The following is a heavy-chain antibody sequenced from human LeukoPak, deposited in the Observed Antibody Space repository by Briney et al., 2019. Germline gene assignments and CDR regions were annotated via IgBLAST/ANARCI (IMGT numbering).Heavy chain of an antibody. CDR1: GFTFNDYY. J-gene: IGHJ4*02. CDR3: ARDWGSIAAAGSTFDY. V-gene: IGHV3-11*01. D-gene: IGHD6-13*01. CDR2: ISSSGSTI. Sequence: PGGSLRLSCAASGFTFNDYYMSWIRQAPGKGLEGVSYISSSGSTIYYADSVKGRFTISRDNARNSLYLQMNSLRAEDTAVYYCARDWGSIAAAGSTFDYWGQGTLVTVSS.